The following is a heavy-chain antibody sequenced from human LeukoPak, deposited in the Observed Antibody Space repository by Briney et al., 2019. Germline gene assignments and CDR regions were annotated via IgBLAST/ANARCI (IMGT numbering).Heavy chain of an antibody. V-gene: IGHV4-61*01. CDR1: GGSVSSGSYY. CDR2: IYYSGST. J-gene: IGHJ3*02. Sequence: LETLSLTCTVSGGSVSSGSYYWSWIRQPPGKGLEWIGYIYYSGSTNYNPSLKSRVTISVDTSKNQFSLKLSSVTAADTAVYYCARDNWEFTGWNDLDAFDIWGQGTMVTVSS. D-gene: IGHD1-1*01. CDR3: ARDNWEFTGWNDLDAFDI.